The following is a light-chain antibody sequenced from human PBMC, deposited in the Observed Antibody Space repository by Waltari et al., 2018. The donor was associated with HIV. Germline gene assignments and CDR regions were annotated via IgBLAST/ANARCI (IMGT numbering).Light chain of an antibody. CDR1: ASKIGSHA. CDR3: AAWDDGLNGVI. J-gene: IGLJ2*01. V-gene: IGLV1-36*01. Sequence: QSVLTQSPPVSEAPGQSVTIPCSGSASKIGSHAVTGYQQFPGKPPGTLVYNDDLILSGGSDRLSASKSGTSASLAINDLQSEHESHYYCAAWDDGLNGVIFGGGTKVTVL. CDR2: NDD.